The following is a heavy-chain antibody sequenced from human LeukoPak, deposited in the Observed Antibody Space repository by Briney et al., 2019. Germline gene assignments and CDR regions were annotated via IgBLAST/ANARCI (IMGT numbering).Heavy chain of an antibody. J-gene: IGHJ6*02. CDR3: ARGYYDSSGYSYGMDV. CDR2: INPNSGGT. D-gene: IGHD3-22*01. Sequence: ASVKVSCKASGYTSTGYYMHWVRQAPGQGLEWMGWINPNSGGTNYAQKFQGWVTMTRDTSISTAYMELSRLRSDDTAVYYCARGYYDSSGYSYGMDVWGQGTTVTVSS. V-gene: IGHV1-2*04. CDR1: GYTSTGYY.